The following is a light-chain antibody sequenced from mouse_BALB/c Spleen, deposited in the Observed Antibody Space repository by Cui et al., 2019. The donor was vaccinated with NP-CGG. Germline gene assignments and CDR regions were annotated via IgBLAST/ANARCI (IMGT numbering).Light chain of an antibody. V-gene: IGLV1*01. J-gene: IGLJ1*01. CDR3: ALWYSNHWV. CDR1: TGAVTTSNY. Sequence: QAVLTQESAPTTSPGETVTLLCRSSTGAVTTSNYANWVQEKPDHLFTGLIGGTNNRAPGVPARFSGSLIGDKAALTITGAQTEDEAIYFCALWYSNHWVFGGGTKLTVL. CDR2: GTN.